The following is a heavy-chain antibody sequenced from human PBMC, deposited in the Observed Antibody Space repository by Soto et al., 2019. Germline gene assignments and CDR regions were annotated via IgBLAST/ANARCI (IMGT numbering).Heavy chain of an antibody. CDR3: ARHVGSHWYWAFDI. V-gene: IGHV4-59*08. CDR2: IYYSGST. Sequence: SETLFLTCTVSGGSISSYYWSWIRQPPGKGLEWIGYIYYSGSTNYNPSLKSRVTISVDTSKNQISLMLSSVTAADTAVYYCARHVGSHWYWAFDIWGQGIMVTVSS. D-gene: IGHD2-8*02. CDR1: GGSISSYY. J-gene: IGHJ3*02.